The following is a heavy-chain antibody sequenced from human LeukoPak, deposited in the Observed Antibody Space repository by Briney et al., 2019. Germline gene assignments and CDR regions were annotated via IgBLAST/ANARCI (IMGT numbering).Heavy chain of an antibody. Sequence: ASVKVSCKASGYTFTGYYMHWVRQAPGQGLEWMGRINPNSGGTNYAQKFQGRVTMTRDTSISTDYMELSRLRSDDTAVYYCARDQVAGKSSWFDPWGQGTLVTVSS. CDR2: INPNSGGT. CDR3: ARDQVAGKSSWFDP. CDR1: GYTFTGYY. J-gene: IGHJ5*02. D-gene: IGHD6-19*01. V-gene: IGHV1-2*06.